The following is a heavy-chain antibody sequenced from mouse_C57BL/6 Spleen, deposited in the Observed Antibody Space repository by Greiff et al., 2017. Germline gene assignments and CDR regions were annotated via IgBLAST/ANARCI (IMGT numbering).Heavy chain of an antibody. CDR1: GFTFSSYA. CDR3: ARAGGLLLFDY. Sequence: DVMLVESGGGLVKPGGSLKLSCAASGFTFSSYAMSWVRQTPEKRLEWVATISDGGSYTYYPDNVKGRFTISRDNAKNNLYLQMSHLKSEDTAMYYCARAGGLLLFDYWGQGTTLTVSS. CDR2: ISDGGSYT. V-gene: IGHV5-4*03. J-gene: IGHJ2*01. D-gene: IGHD2-3*01.